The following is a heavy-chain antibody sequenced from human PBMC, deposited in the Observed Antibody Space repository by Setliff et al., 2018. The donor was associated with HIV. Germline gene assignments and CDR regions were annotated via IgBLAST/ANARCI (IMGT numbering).Heavy chain of an antibody. J-gene: IGHJ3*02. CDR3: AKDFSSLGAFDI. CDR1: GFTFSDYY. CDR2: ISSSSTYT. Sequence: PGGSLRLSCTASGFTFSDYYMSWIRQAPGKGLEWVSYISSSSTYTNYLDSVKGRFTISRDNAKNSLYLQMNSLRAEDTAVYYCAKDFSSLGAFDIWGQGTMVTVSS. V-gene: IGHV3-11*05. D-gene: IGHD2-2*01.